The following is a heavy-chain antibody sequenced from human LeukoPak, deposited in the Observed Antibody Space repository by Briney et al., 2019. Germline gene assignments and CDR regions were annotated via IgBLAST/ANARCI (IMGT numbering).Heavy chain of an antibody. D-gene: IGHD3-10*01. V-gene: IGHV3-30*04. CDR3: ARDSRYYNDYFDY. CDR1: GFTFSSYA. CDR2: ISYDGSNK. Sequence: GGSLRLSCAASGFTFSSYAMHWVRQAPGKGLEWVAVISYDGSNKYYADSAKGRFTISRDNSKNTLYLQMNSLRAEDTAVYYCARDSRYYNDYFDYWGQGTLVAVSS. J-gene: IGHJ4*02.